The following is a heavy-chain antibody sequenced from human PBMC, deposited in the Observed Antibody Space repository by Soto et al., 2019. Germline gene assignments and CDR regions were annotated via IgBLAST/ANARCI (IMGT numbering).Heavy chain of an antibody. CDR1: GGTFSSYA. Sequence: QVQLVQSGAEVKKPGSSVKVSCKASGGTFSSYAISWVRQAPGQGLEWMGGIIPIFGTANYAQKFQGRVTITADKSTSTAYMELSSLRSEDTAVYYCVQYSGSRPNYYYYGMDVWGQGTTVTVSS. J-gene: IGHJ6*02. CDR3: VQYSGSRPNYYYYGMDV. CDR2: IIPIFGTA. V-gene: IGHV1-69*06. D-gene: IGHD1-26*01.